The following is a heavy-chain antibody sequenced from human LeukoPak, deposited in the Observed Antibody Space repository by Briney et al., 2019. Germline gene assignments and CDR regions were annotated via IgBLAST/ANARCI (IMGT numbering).Heavy chain of an antibody. J-gene: IGHJ4*02. CDR2: ISTGGSTI. CDR1: GFTFSDYY. D-gene: IGHD3-16*01. Sequence: GGSLRLSCAASGFTFSDYYMSWIRQAPGKGLEWVSYISTGGSTIYYVDSVRGQFTVSRDNAKNSLYLQMNSLRAEDTAVYYCARISRSDGGGFDYWGQGTLVTVSS. CDR3: ARISRSDGGGFDY. V-gene: IGHV3-11*01.